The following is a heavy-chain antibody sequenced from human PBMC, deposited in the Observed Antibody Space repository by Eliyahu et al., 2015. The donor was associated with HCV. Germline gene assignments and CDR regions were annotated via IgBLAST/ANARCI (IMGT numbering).Heavy chain of an antibody. CDR3: AREVTTVVPYFDY. J-gene: IGHJ4*02. V-gene: IGHV3-48*02. CDR1: GFTFSSYS. Sequence: EVQLVESGGGLVQPGGSLRLSCAAXGFTFSSYSRSYRMNWVRQAPGKGLEWVSYISSSRSTTYYADSVKGRFTTSRDNAKNSLYLQMNSLRDEDTAVYYCAREVTTVVPYFDYWGQGTLVTVSS. D-gene: IGHD4-23*01. CDR2: ISSSRSTT.